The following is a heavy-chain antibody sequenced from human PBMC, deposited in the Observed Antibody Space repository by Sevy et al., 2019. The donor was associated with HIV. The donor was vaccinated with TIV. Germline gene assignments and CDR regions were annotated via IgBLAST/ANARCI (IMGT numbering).Heavy chain of an antibody. CDR2: ISAYNGNP. J-gene: IGHJ5*02. D-gene: IGHD2-15*01. CDR3: ARAELSGGASDWFDP. V-gene: IGHV1-18*01. CDR1: GYTFTSYG. Sequence: ASVKVSCKASGYTFTSYGISWVRQAPGQGLEWMGWISAYNGNPNYAQKLQGRVTMTTDTSTSTAYMELRSLRSDDTAVYYCARAELSGGASDWFDPWGQGTLVTVSS.